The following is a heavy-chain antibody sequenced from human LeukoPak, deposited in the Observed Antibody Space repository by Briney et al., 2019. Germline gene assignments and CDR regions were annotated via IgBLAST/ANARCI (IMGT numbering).Heavy chain of an antibody. V-gene: IGHV3-30*04. CDR1: GFTFSSYA. CDR2: ISNNGTYK. Sequence: GGSLRLSCAASGFTFSSYAMHWVRQAPDKGLEYVAVISNNGTYKYYGASVKGRFTISRDNSKNTLYLQMDSLRSEDTAVYSCTRKSGGSQRKMDDWFDPWGQGTLVIVSS. D-gene: IGHD3-10*01. J-gene: IGHJ5*02. CDR3: TRKSGGSQRKMDDWFDP.